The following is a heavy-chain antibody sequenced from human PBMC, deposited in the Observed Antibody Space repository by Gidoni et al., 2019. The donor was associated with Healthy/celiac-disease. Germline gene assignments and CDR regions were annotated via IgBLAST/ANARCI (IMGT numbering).Heavy chain of an antibody. CDR2: ISYDGSNK. Sequence: QVQLVGSGGGVAQPGRSLRLSGAASGFTFSSYALHWVRQAPGKGLEGVAVISYDGSNKYYADSVKGRFTISRDNSKNTLYLQMNSLRAEDTAVYYCARDTFDIWGQGTMVTVSS. CDR1: GFTFSSYA. J-gene: IGHJ3*02. V-gene: IGHV3-30-3*01. CDR3: ARDTFDI.